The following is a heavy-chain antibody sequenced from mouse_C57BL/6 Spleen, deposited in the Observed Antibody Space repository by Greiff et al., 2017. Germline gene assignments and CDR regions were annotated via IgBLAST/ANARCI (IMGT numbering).Heavy chain of an antibody. CDR1: GYSFTDYN. V-gene: IGHV1-39*01. CDR3: ATNPTMEAWFAY. CDR2: INPNYGTT. J-gene: IGHJ3*01. Sequence: EVQLQESGPELVKPGASVKISCKASGYSFTDYNMNWVKQSNGKSLEWIGVINPNYGTTSYNQKFQGKATLTVDQSSSTAYMQLNSLPSEESAVDYCATNPTMEAWFAYWGQGTLVTVS. D-gene: IGHD2-3*01.